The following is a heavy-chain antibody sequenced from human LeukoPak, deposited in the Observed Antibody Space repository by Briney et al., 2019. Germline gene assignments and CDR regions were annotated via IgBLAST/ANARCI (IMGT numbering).Heavy chain of an antibody. Sequence: ASVKVSCKASGYTFTGYDINWVRQATGQGREWVGCMNPHSGNTGYAQKFQGRVTMTRNTSISTAYMELSNLRSEDTAVYYCARGFNSYGYYYYYYVDVWGKGTTVTVSS. J-gene: IGHJ6*03. CDR2: MNPHSGNT. CDR1: GYTFTGYD. D-gene: IGHD5-18*01. CDR3: ARGFNSYGYYYYYYVDV. V-gene: IGHV1-8*01.